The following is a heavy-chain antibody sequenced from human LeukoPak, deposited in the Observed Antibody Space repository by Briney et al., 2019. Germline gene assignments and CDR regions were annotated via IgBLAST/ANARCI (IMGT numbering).Heavy chain of an antibody. CDR2: IYHTGHT. CDR1: GGSISGNY. CDR3: ARQGPHYGSGSYSNPELYGMDV. J-gene: IGHJ6*02. V-gene: IGHV4-59*08. D-gene: IGHD3-10*01. Sequence: SETLSLTCTVSGGSISGNYWSWIRQPPGEGLEWVGYIYHTGHTHYNPSLKGRVTMSMDTSKNQFSLKLSSVTAADTAVYYCARQGPHYGSGSYSNPELYGMDVWGQGTTVTVSS.